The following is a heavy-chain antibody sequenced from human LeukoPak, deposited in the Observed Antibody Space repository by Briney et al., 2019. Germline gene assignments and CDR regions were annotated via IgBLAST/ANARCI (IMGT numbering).Heavy chain of an antibody. Sequence: ASVKVSCKASGYTFTSYDINWVRQATGQGLEWMGWMNPNSGNTGYAQKFQGRVTMTRNTSISTAYMELSSLRSEGTAVYYCARAKDYGDHNYYYGMDVWGRGTTVTVSS. J-gene: IGHJ6*04. CDR2: MNPNSGNT. CDR1: GYTFTSYD. D-gene: IGHD4-17*01. CDR3: ARAKDYGDHNYYYGMDV. V-gene: IGHV1-8*01.